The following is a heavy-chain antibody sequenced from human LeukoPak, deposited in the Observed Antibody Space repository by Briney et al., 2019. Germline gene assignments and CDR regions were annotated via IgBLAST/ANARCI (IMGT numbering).Heavy chain of an antibody. J-gene: IGHJ6*04. D-gene: IGHD2-2*02. CDR2: IYYSGST. V-gene: IGHV4-31*03. CDR1: GGSISSGGYY. Sequence: PSQTLSLTCTVSGGSISSGGYYWSWIRQHPGKGLEWIGYIYYSGSTYYNPSLKSRVTISVDTSKNQFSPKLSSVTAADTAVYYCARVGCSSTSCYTVDVWGKGTTVTVSS. CDR3: ARVGCSSTSCYTVDV.